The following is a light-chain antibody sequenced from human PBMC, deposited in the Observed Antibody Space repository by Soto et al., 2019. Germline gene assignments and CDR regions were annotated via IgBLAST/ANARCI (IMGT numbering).Light chain of an antibody. Sequence: QSVLTQPPSASGSPGQSVTISCTGTTSDVGGYNYVSWYQQHPGKAPKLLVYDVDKRPSGVPDRFSGSKSGNTASLTVSGLQAEEEADYYCSSYVGSNFHVLFGGGTKLTVL. V-gene: IGLV2-8*01. CDR1: TSDVGGYNY. CDR2: DVD. J-gene: IGLJ2*01. CDR3: SSYVGSNFHVL.